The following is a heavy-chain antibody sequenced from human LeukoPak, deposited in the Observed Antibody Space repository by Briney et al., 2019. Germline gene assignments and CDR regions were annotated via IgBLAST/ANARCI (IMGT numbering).Heavy chain of an antibody. V-gene: IGHV3-23*01. CDR1: GFTFCDYA. Sequence: PGGSLRLSCTASGFTFCDYAMSWVRQAPGKGLEWVPTIGASGGGTFYADSVKGRFTISRDNSKNMLYLQMNSLRADDTAVYYCAKRQVTIVGQNYFDYWGQGTLVTVSS. CDR2: IGASGGGT. J-gene: IGHJ4*02. CDR3: AKRQVTIVGQNYFDY. D-gene: IGHD2-21*02.